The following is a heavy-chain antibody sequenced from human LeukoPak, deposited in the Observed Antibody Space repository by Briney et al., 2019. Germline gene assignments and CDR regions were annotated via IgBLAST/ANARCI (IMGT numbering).Heavy chain of an antibody. V-gene: IGHV4-59*01. CDR1: GGSISSYY. CDR3: ARVVPADYYYYYYMDV. J-gene: IGHJ6*03. CDR2: IYYSGST. Sequence: SETLSLTCTVSGGSISSYYWGWIRQPPGKGLEWIGYIYYSGSTNYNPSLKSRVTISVDTSKNQFSLKLSSVTAADTAVYYCARVVPADYYYYYYMDVWGKGTTVTVSS. D-gene: IGHD2-2*01.